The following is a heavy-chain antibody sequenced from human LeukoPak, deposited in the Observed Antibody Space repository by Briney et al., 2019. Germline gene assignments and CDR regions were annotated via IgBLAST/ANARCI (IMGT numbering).Heavy chain of an antibody. CDR1: GGSFSGYY. J-gene: IGHJ4*02. Sequence: SETLSLTCAVYGGSFSGYYWSWIRQPAGKGLEWIGRIHTSGSTKYNPSLKSRVTMSVDTSKKQFSLKLSSVTAADTAVYYCARDNQYDFWSGYSLDYWGQGTLVTVSS. D-gene: IGHD3-3*01. V-gene: IGHV4-4*07. CDR2: IHTSGST. CDR3: ARDNQYDFWSGYSLDY.